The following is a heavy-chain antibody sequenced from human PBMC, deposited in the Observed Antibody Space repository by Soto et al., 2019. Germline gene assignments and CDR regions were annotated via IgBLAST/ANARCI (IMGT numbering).Heavy chain of an antibody. CDR1: GYTFTGYY. Sequence: ASVKVSCKASGYTFTGYYMHWVRQAPGQGLEWMGWINPNSGGTNYAQKFQGWVTMTRDTSISTAYMELSRLRSDDTAVYYCARWGIAVAGNNWFDPWGQGTLVTVSS. V-gene: IGHV1-2*04. D-gene: IGHD6-19*01. CDR3: ARWGIAVAGNNWFDP. CDR2: INPNSGGT. J-gene: IGHJ5*02.